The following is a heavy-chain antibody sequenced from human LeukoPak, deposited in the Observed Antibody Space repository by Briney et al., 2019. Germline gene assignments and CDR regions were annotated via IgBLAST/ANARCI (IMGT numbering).Heavy chain of an antibody. J-gene: IGHJ6*03. CDR3: AREVEPAAKRYYYYYYYIDV. CDR1: GYTFTGYY. Sequence: ASVKVSCKASGYTFTGYYMHWVRQAPGQGLEWMGWINPNSGGTIYAQKFQGRVTMTRDTSISTAYMELSRLRSDDTAVYYCAREVEPAAKRYYYYYYYIDVWGKGTTVTVSS. CDR2: INPNSGGT. D-gene: IGHD2-2*01. V-gene: IGHV1-2*02.